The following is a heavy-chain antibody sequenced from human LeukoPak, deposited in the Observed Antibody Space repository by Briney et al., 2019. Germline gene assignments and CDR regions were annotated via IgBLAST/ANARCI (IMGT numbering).Heavy chain of an antibody. D-gene: IGHD3-9*01. Sequence: SETLSLTCTVSGGSISSSSYYWGWIRQPPGKGLEWIGSIYYSGSTYYNPSLKSRVTISVDTSKNQFSLKLSSVTAADMAVYYCARTYYDILIGYYYYMDVWGKGTTVTVSS. CDR2: IYYSGST. CDR3: ARTYYDILIGYYYYMDV. J-gene: IGHJ6*03. CDR1: GGSISSSSYY. V-gene: IGHV4-39*01.